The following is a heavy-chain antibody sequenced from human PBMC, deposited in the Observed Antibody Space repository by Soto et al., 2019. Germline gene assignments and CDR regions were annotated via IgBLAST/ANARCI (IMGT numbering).Heavy chain of an antibody. CDR2: INHSGST. D-gene: IGHD2-2*01. Sequence: SETLSLTCAVYGGSFSDYYWTWIRQPPGKGLEWIGEINHSGSTNYNPSLKSRVTISVDTSKNQFSLNLISVTAADTAVYYCARGDIVVVPAAMFYYYYLDVWGQGYTVTVSS. V-gene: IGHV4-34*01. CDR3: ARGDIVVVPAAMFYYYYLDV. J-gene: IGHJ6*03. CDR1: GGSFSDYY.